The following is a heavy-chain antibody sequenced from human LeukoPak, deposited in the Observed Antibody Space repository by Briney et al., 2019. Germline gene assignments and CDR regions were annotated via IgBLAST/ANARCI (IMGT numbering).Heavy chain of an antibody. J-gene: IGHJ6*02. D-gene: IGHD2/OR15-2a*01. CDR2: ISAYNGNT. CDR3: ARAQDYFAGYGVDV. CDR1: GYTSTSYG. Sequence: ASVKVSCKASGYTSTSYGISWVRQAPGQGLEWMGWISAYNGNTNSAQKLQGRVTMTTDTSTSTAYMELRSLRSDDTAVYYCARAQDYFAGYGVDVWGQGTTVTVSS. V-gene: IGHV1-18*01.